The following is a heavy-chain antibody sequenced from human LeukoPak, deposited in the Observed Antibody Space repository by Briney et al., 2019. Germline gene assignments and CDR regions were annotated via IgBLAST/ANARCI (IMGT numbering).Heavy chain of an antibody. CDR3: ARGHSSGWYEGGALDI. CDR2: IYTSGST. V-gene: IGHV4-4*07. CDR1: GGSISSYY. J-gene: IGHJ3*02. Sequence: SETLSLTCTVSGGSISSYYWSWIRQPAGKGLEWIGRIYTSGSTNYNPSLKSRVTMSVDTSKNQFSLKLSSVTAADTAVYYCARGHSSGWYEGGALDIWGQGTMVTVSS. D-gene: IGHD6-19*01.